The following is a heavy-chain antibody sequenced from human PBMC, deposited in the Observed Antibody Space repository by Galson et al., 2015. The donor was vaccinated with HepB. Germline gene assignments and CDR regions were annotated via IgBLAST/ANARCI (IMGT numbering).Heavy chain of an antibody. Sequence: SLRLSCAASGFTFSSHAMNWVRQAPGKGLEWASGINNDGGGAKHADSVKGRFSISRDNSRNTLYLQMNTLRVEDTAVYYCATRDWGLVLGGWGQGSLVTVSS. D-gene: IGHD2-21*01. CDR3: ATRDWGLVLGG. CDR1: GFTFSSHA. J-gene: IGHJ4*02. CDR2: INNDGGGA. V-gene: IGHV3-23*01.